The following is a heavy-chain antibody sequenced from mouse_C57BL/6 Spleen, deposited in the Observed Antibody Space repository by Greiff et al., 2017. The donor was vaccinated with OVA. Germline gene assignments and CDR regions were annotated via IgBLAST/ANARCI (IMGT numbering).Heavy chain of an antibody. D-gene: IGHD1-1*01. CDR2: IDPSDSET. J-gene: IGHJ2*01. CDR1: GYTFTSYW. CDR3: ARGITTVVATDY. Sequence: QVQLQQPGAELVRPGSSVKLSCKASGYTFTSYWMHWVKQRPIQGLEWIGNIDPSDSETHYNQKFKDKATLTVDKSSSTAYMQRSSLTSEDSAVYYCARGITTVVATDYWGQGTTLTVSS. V-gene: IGHV1-52*01.